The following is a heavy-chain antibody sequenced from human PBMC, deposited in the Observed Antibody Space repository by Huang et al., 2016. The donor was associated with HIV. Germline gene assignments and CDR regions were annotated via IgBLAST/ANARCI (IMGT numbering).Heavy chain of an antibody. CDR3: AAAVGLSGGACAEVCYYMDV. V-gene: IGHV1-69*13. CDR1: GGTFDSYS. J-gene: IGHJ6*03. CDR2: SMPFVETT. D-gene: IGHD2-21*02. Sequence: QVQLVQSGAEVKKPGSSVKVSCKASGGTFDSYSISWVRQAPGQGLEWLGESMPFVETTNNGQKFQGRVTISADDSISKTYMEHRDLRSDDAAVYYCAAAVGLSGGACAEVCYYMDVWGKGTMVTVSS.